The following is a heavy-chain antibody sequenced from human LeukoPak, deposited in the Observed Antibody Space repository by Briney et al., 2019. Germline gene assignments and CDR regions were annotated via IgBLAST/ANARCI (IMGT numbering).Heavy chain of an antibody. J-gene: IGHJ6*02. D-gene: IGHD1-7*01. CDR2: IYYSGST. V-gene: IGHV4-59*01. Sequence: SETLSLTCTVSGGSISSYYWSWIRQPPGKGLVWIGYIYYSGSTNYNPSLKSRVTISVDTSKNQFSLKLSSVTAADTAVYYCARDNWNYGSSMDVWGQGTTVTVSS. CDR3: ARDNWNYGSSMDV. CDR1: GGSISSYY.